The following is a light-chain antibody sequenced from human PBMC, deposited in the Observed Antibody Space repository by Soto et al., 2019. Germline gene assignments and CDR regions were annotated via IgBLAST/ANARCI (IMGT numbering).Light chain of an antibody. V-gene: IGLV2-14*01. CDR3: CSYTTSNTRQIV. Sequence: QSVVTQPASVSGSPGQSITISCTGTSSDVGGYNYVSWYQQQPGKAPKFMIYDVTNRPSGVSNRFSGSKSGNTASLTISGLQAEDEADYYCCSYTTSNTRQIVFGTGTKVPVL. CDR1: SSDVGGYNY. J-gene: IGLJ1*01. CDR2: DVT.